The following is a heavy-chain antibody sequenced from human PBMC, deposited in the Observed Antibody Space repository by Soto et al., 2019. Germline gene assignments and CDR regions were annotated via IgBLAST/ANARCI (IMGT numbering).Heavy chain of an antibody. CDR1: GFTFTDYY. V-gene: IGHV3-11*06. D-gene: IGHD3-10*01. CDR2: ISISGTDT. Sequence: QVQLVESGGALVKPGGSLRLSCVASGFTFTDYYMNWIRQTPGKGLEWLSYISISGTDTNYADSGKGRFTISRDNAKNSSFLQMNSLRVEDTAIYYCAFPSRFPNYCGQGTLVTVSS. CDR3: AFPSRFPNY. J-gene: IGHJ4*02.